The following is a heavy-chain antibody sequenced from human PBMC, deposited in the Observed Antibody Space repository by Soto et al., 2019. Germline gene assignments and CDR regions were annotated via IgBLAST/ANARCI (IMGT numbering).Heavy chain of an antibody. CDR3: AREGRRSGGSCYSFYCGMDV. V-gene: IGHV3-30-3*01. Sequence: QVQLVESGGGVVQPGRSLRLSCAASGFTFSSYAMHWVRQAPGKGLEWVAVISYDGSNKYYPDSVKGRFTISRDNSKKPLYLQMNSMRAADTAVYECAREGRRSGGSCYSFYCGMDVWGQGTTVTVSS. CDR1: GFTFSSYA. J-gene: IGHJ6*02. D-gene: IGHD2-15*01. CDR2: ISYDGSNK.